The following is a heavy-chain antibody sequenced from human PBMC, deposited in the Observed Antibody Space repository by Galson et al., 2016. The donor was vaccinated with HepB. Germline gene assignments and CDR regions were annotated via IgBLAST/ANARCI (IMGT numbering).Heavy chain of an antibody. J-gene: IGHJ3*01. CDR3: AKDVQFGVGVTAFDV. CDR1: GFTFDDYA. D-gene: IGHD3-3*01. Sequence: SLRLSCATSGFTFDDYAMHWLRQPPGRGLEWVSGVSWNGDVVGYGESVKGRFTISRENSKRSLYLQMNSLMTEDTAFYFCAKDVQFGVGVTAFDVWGQGTLVAVSS. CDR2: VSWNGDVV. V-gene: IGHV3-9*01.